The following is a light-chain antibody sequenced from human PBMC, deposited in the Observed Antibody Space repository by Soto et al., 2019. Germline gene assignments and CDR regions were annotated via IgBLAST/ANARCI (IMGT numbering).Light chain of an antibody. Sequence: EIVMTQSPPTLSASPGERAIFSCRASQSVGSSIAWYQQKPGQSPRLLVYDASTRASTIPARFSGSGSGTEFTLTINTLQPEDFAVYYCQQYYQWPSYTFGQGTKVDIK. CDR2: DAS. CDR3: QQYYQWPSYT. V-gene: IGKV3-15*01. CDR1: QSVGSS. J-gene: IGKJ2*01.